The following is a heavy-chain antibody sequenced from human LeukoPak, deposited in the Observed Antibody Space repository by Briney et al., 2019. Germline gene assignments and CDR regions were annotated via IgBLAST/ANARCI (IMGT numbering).Heavy chain of an antibody. CDR1: GGSFSGYY. D-gene: IGHD3-10*01. V-gene: IGHV4-34*01. Sequence: PSETLSLTCAVYGGSFSGYYWSWIRQPPGKGLEWIGEINHSRSTNYNPSLKSRVTISVDTSKNQFSLKLSSVTAADTAVYYCARGRYTMVRGVIRSGLLSYFDYWGQGTLVTVSS. J-gene: IGHJ4*02. CDR3: ARGRYTMVRGVIRSGLLSYFDY. CDR2: INHSRST.